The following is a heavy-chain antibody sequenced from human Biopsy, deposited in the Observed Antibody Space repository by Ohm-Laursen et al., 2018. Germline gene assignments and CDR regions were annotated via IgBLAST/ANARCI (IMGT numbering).Heavy chain of an antibody. Sequence: GASVKVSCKASGYTFTSHDINWVRQATGQGLEWMGWMSPNTGNTVYAQRFQDRVTMTSDTSAGTAYMESTRLTSDDTAVYFCARWETTLGQSLDSWGQGTLVAVSS. J-gene: IGHJ4*02. D-gene: IGHD1-26*01. CDR3: ARWETTLGQSLDS. V-gene: IGHV1-8*01. CDR1: GYTFTSHD. CDR2: MSPNTGNT.